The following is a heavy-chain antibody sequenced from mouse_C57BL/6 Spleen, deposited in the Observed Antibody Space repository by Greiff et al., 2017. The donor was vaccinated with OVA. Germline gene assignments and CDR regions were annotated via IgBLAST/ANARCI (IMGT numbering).Heavy chain of an antibody. CDR2: IYPRSGNT. CDR1: GYTFTSYG. D-gene: IGHD1-1*01. CDR3: AIGDNGSSLYYAMDD. V-gene: IGHV1-81*01. Sequence: QVQLQQSGAELARPGASVKLSCKASGYTFTSYGISWVKQRTGQGLEWIGEIYPRSGNTYYNEKFKGKATMTADKSSSTAYMELSRLTTEDSAVYFGAIGDNGSSLYYAMDDWGQGTSVTVSS. J-gene: IGHJ4*01.